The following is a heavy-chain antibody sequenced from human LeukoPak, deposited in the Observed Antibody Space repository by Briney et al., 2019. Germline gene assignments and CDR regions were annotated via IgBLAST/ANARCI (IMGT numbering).Heavy chain of an antibody. CDR3: AREGTGTAVDY. V-gene: IGHV3-33*08. CDR1: GFTFSSYG. Sequence: TGRSLRLSCAASGFTFSSYGMHWVRQAPGKGLEWVAVIWYDGSNKYYADSVKGRFTISRDNSKNTLYLQMNSLRAEDTAVYYCAREGTGTAVDYWGQGTLVTVSS. J-gene: IGHJ4*02. CDR2: IWYDGSNK. D-gene: IGHD1-1*01.